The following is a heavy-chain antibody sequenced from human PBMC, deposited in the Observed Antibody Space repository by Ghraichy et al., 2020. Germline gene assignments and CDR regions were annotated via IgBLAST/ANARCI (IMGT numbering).Heavy chain of an antibody. Sequence: GESLNISCKGSGYSFTSYWISWVRQMPGKGLEWMGRIDPSDSYTNYSPSFQGHVTISADKSISTAYLQWSSLKASDTAMYYCARHRYCTNGVCYIFDYWGQGTLVTVSS. D-gene: IGHD2-8*01. V-gene: IGHV5-10-1*01. CDR2: IDPSDSYT. CDR3: ARHRYCTNGVCYIFDY. CDR1: GYSFTSYW. J-gene: IGHJ4*02.